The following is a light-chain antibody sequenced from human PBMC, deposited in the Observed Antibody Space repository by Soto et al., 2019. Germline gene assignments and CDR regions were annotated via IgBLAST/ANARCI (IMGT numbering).Light chain of an antibody. CDR3: QQRSNWPLT. J-gene: IGKJ4*01. CDR2: DAS. CDR1: QSVSSY. Sequence: EIVLTQSPASLSLSPGKRATLSCRASQSVSSYLAWYQQKPGQAPRLLIYDASNRATGIPARFSGSGSGTDFTLTISSLEPEDFAVYYCQQRSNWPLTFGGGTKVEIK. V-gene: IGKV3-11*01.